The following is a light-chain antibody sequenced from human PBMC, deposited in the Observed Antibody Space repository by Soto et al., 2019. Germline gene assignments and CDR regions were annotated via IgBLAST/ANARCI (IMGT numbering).Light chain of an antibody. J-gene: IGKJ2*01. CDR2: GAS. V-gene: IGKV1-39*01. CDR3: QQRYKTSLSS. Sequence: DIQMTQSPSFLSASVGDRVTITCRASQRIDNFLNWYQQKPGKAPKLLIYGASSLQSGVPSRFSGSGSGTDFTLTITSLQPEDSATYHCQQRYKTSLSSFGQGTYVEIK. CDR1: QRIDNF.